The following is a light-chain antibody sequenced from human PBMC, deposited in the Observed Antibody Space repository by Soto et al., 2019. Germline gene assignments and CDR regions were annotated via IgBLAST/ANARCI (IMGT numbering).Light chain of an antibody. Sequence: ENVLTQSPGTLSLSPGDRATLSCRASQSVSARSLAWYQHQPGQAPRLLIHGASSRATGIPDRFSGSGSGKDFTLTISRLEPEDFAVYYCQQYGNSWYTFGQGTKLAIK. CDR2: GAS. CDR1: QSVSARS. J-gene: IGKJ2*01. V-gene: IGKV3-20*01. CDR3: QQYGNSWYT.